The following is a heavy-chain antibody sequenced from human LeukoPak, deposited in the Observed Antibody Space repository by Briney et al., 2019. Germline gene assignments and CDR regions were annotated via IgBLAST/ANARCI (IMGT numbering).Heavy chain of an antibody. CDR2: IYSGGST. V-gene: IGHV3-53*01. J-gene: IGHJ4*02. CDR1: GFTFSSYG. CDR3: ARDNFGY. Sequence: GGSLRLSCAASGFTFSSYGMSWVRQAPGKGLEWVSVIYSGGSTYYADSVKGRFTISRDNSKNTLYLQMNSLRAEDTAVYYCARDNFGYWGQGTLVTVSS.